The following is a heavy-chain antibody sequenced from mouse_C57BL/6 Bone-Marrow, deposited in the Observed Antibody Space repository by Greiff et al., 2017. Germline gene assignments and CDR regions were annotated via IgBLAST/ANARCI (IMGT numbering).Heavy chain of an antibody. CDR3: AREGGYYYGRALYYFDY. Sequence: EVKLQESGPELVKPGASVKISCKASGYSFTDYNMNWVKQSNGKSLEWIGVINPNYGTTSYNQKFKGQATLTVDQSSSTAYMQLNSLTAEDSAVYYWAREGGYYYGRALYYFDYWGQGTTLTVSS. V-gene: IGHV1-39*01. CDR2: INPNYGTT. CDR1: GYSFTDYN. J-gene: IGHJ2*01. D-gene: IGHD1-1*01.